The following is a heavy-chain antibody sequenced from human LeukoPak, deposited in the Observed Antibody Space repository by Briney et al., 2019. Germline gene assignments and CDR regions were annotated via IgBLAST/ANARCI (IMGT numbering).Heavy chain of an antibody. CDR3: ASYGMDV. J-gene: IGHJ6*02. CDR2: ITPSGGST. CDR1: GYTFTSYY. Sequence: VASVTVSCKASGYTFTSYYMHWVRQAPRQGLEWMGIITPSGGSTSYAQKFQGRVTMTRDTSTSTVYMELSSLRSEDTAVYYCASYGMDVWGQGTTVTVSS. V-gene: IGHV1-46*01.